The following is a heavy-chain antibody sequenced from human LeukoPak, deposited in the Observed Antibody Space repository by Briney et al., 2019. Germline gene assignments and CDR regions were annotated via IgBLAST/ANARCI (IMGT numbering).Heavy chain of an antibody. CDR3: AGGHYPLEY. CDR1: DGSISGYY. D-gene: IGHD1-26*01. CDR2: IYYSGST. Sequence: SETLSLTCTVSDGSISGYYWSWIRQPPGKRLEWIAYIYYSGSTNYNPSLKSRVTISVDTSRTQFSLKLSSMTAADTAVYYCAGGHYPLEYWGQGTLVTVSS. V-gene: IGHV4-59*01. J-gene: IGHJ4*02.